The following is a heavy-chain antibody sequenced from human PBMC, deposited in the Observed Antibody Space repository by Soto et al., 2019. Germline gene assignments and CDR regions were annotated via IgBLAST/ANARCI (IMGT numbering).Heavy chain of an antibody. D-gene: IGHD3-10*01. V-gene: IGHV3-23*01. CDR2: ISGSGGST. J-gene: IGHJ4*02. Sequence: PGGSLRLSCAASGFTFSSYAMSWVRQAPGKGLEWASAISGSGGSTYYADSVKGRFTISRDNSKNTLYLQMNSLRAEDTAVYYCAKCCMVRGVVPDYWGQGTLVTVSS. CDR3: AKCCMVRGVVPDY. CDR1: GFTFSSYA.